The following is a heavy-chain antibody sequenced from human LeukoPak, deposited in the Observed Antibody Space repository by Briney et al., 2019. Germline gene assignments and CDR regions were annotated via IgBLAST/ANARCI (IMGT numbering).Heavy chain of an antibody. CDR1: GFTFSSYA. D-gene: IGHD6-13*01. CDR2: ISYDGNNK. J-gene: IGHJ5*02. Sequence: PGGSLRLSCAASGFTFSSYAMHWVRQAPGKGLEWVAVISYDGNNKYYGDSVEGRFTISRDNSKNTLYLQMNILRAEDTAMYSCAREHIATSGNNWFDPWGQGTLVTVSS. CDR3: AREHIATSGNNWFDP. V-gene: IGHV3-30*04.